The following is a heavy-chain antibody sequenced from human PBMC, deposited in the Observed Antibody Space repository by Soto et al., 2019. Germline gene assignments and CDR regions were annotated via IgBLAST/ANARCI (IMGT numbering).Heavy chain of an antibody. J-gene: IGHJ4*02. CDR3: ARGKQLGQYYFDS. CDR2: INPNDGST. V-gene: IGHV1-46*01. Sequence: RASVNVYGNASGYSVTSNQMHCLRQTPGQGLEWLGIINPNDGSTIYLDKFQGRVPMTRDTSTSTLYMELSGLTSGDTAVYYCARGKQLGQYYFDSWGQGTLVTVSS. CDR1: GYSVTSNQ. D-gene: IGHD6-6*01.